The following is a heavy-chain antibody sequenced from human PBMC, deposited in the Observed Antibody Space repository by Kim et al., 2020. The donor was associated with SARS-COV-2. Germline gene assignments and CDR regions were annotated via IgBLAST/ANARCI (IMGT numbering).Heavy chain of an antibody. Sequence: YVDSVEGRFTISRDNAKNSLYLQMTNLRAEDTAVYYCGRSNSVVAAGKVDSWGQGILVTVSS. D-gene: IGHD6-13*01. J-gene: IGHJ4*02. V-gene: IGHV3-7*03. CDR3: GRSNSVVAAGKVDS.